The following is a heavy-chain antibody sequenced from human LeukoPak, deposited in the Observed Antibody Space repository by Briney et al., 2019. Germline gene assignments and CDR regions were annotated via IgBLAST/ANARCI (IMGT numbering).Heavy chain of an antibody. V-gene: IGHV1-18*04. J-gene: IGHJ4*02. CDR1: GYTFTSYG. D-gene: IGHD6-13*01. CDR2: ISAYNGNT. CDR3: ARSSIAAAGTVGFDY. Sequence: GASVKVSCKASGYTFTSYGIRWVRQAPGQGLEWMGWISAYNGNTNYAQKLQGRVTMTTDTSTSTAYMELRSLRSDDTAVYYCARSSIAAAGTVGFDYWGQGTLVTVSS.